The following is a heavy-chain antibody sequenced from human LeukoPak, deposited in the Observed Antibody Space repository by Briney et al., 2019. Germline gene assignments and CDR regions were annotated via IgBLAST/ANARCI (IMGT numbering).Heavy chain of an antibody. Sequence: GGSPRLSCAASGFTFSTYEMNWVRQAPGKGLECLAYIDGSGSTAYYVDSVKGRFTLSRDNTKNSLYLQMNSLRAEDTAVYYCARVSHSQQPLDYWGQGTLVTVSS. V-gene: IGHV3-48*03. CDR3: ARVSHSQQPLDY. CDR1: GFTFSTYE. CDR2: IDGSGSTA. J-gene: IGHJ4*02. D-gene: IGHD6-13*01.